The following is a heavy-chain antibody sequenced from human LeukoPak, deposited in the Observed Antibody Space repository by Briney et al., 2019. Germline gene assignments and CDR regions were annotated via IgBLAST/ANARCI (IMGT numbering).Heavy chain of an antibody. CDR1: GFTFSSYT. CDR2: ITTNGGRT. V-gene: IGHV3-64*01. J-gene: IGHJ4*02. CDR3: ARGRLVVTALDY. Sequence: GGSLKLSCAASGFTFSSYTMHWFRQAPGKGLGYVSAITTNGGRTYYANSFKGRFTISRDNSKSTLYLQMGSLRTEDMAVYYCARGRLVVTALDYWGQGTLVTVSS. D-gene: IGHD2-21*02.